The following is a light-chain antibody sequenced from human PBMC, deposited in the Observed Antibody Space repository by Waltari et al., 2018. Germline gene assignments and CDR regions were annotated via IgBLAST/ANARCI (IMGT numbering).Light chain of an antibody. J-gene: IGKJ4*01. Sequence: DIQMTQSPSSLSASIGDRVTFTCQASQDISNFLNRYQQKPGGAPKLVIYDASNLETGVPSRFGGSGSGTLFTFTISSLQPEDIATFYCQQYDHLPLTFGGGTKVQIK. CDR2: DAS. V-gene: IGKV1-33*01. CDR1: QDISNF. CDR3: QQYDHLPLT.